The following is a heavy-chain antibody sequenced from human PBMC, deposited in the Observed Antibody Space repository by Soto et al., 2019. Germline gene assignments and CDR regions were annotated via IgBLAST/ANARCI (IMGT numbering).Heavy chain of an antibody. CDR1: GYTFTGYY. Sequence: ASVKVSCKASGYTFTGYYMHWVRQAPGQGLEWMGWINPNSGSTNYAQKFQGRVTMTGDKSTSTAYMELSSLRSEDTAVYYCARDDVVTTVTPYYYFGMYVWGQGTTVTVSS. V-gene: IGHV1-2*02. CDR2: INPNSGST. D-gene: IGHD4-17*01. CDR3: ARDDVVTTVTPYYYFGMYV. J-gene: IGHJ6*02.